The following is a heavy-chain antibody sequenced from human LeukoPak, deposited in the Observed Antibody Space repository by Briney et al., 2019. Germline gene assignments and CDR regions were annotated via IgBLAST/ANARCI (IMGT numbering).Heavy chain of an antibody. J-gene: IGHJ4*02. V-gene: IGHV3-48*04. D-gene: IGHD3-16*01. CDR1: GFTFSTYS. Sequence: GGSLRLSCATSGFTFSTYSMNWVRQAPGEGPEWLSYISSNSRTIYYAASVRGRFTISRDNAKNSLYLQMNSLRVEDTAVYYCARDREFCRYWGQGTLVTVSS. CDR2: ISSNSRTI. CDR3: ARDREFCRY.